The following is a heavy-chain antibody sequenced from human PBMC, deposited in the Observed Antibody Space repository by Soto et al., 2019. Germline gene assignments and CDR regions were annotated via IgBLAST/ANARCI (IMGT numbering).Heavy chain of an antibody. CDR2: ISGYNGNT. CDR3: ARDGPGIHGRKDFQH. CDR1: GYTFTNYG. J-gene: IGHJ1*01. V-gene: IGHV1-18*01. D-gene: IGHD3-10*01. Sequence: QVQLVQSGGEVKKPGASVKVSCKTSGYTFTNYGVSWVRQAPGQGFAWMGWISGYNGNTIYVEKFQGRVSMAIDTSTDTAYMEVRSLTSDDTAVYYCARDGPGIHGRKDFQHWGQGTLVTVSS.